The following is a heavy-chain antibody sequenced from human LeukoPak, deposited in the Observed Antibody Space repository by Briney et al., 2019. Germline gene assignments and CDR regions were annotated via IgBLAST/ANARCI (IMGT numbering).Heavy chain of an antibody. CDR3: AKDGYSSSWYLYYFDY. CDR1: GFTFSSYG. D-gene: IGHD6-13*01. J-gene: IGHJ4*02. Sequence: GSLRLSCAASGFTFSSYGMHWVRQAPGKGLEWVAFIRYDGSNKYYADSVKGRFTISRDNSKNTLYLQMNSLRAGDTAVYYCAKDGYSSSWYLYYFDYWGQGTLVTVSS. CDR2: IRYDGSNK. V-gene: IGHV3-30*02.